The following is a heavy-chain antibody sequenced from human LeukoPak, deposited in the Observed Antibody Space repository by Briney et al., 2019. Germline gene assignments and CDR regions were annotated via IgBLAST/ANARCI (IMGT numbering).Heavy chain of an antibody. CDR1: GGSTSSYY. V-gene: IGHV4-59*01. J-gene: IGHJ3*02. CDR2: IYYSGST. CDR3: AREPRDILTGYYPDAFDI. Sequence: PSETLSLTCTVSGGSTSSYYWSWIRQPPGKGLEWIGYIYYSGSTNYNPSLKSRVTISVDTSKNQFSLKLSSVTAADTAVYYCAREPRDILTGYYPDAFDIWGQGTMVTVSS. D-gene: IGHD3-9*01.